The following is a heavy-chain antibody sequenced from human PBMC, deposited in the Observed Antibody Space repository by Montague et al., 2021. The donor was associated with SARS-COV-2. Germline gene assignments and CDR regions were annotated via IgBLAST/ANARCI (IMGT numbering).Heavy chain of an antibody. CDR1: GFTFNSYG. D-gene: IGHD6-13*01. V-gene: IGHV3-21*06. J-gene: IGHJ4*02. CDR2: ISGSGSDT. CDR3: ARDLGRSWWD. Sequence: YLSLSFAASGFTFNSYGMIWVRQTPGKGLEWVSAISGSGSDTHYTDSVRGRFTISRDNSENSLYLQMDNLRVEDTAMYYCARDLGRSWWDWGQGTLVTVSS.